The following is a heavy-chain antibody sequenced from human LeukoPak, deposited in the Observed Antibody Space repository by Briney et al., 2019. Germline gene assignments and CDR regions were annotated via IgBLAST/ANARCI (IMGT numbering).Heavy chain of an antibody. CDR3: ARDGNWGFGWFDP. CDR2: ICYSGST. J-gene: IGHJ5*02. D-gene: IGHD7-27*01. Sequence: SQTLSLTCTVSGGSISSGDDYWSWIRQPPGKGLEWIGYICYSGSTYYNPSLKSRVTISVDTPKNQFSLKLSSVTAADTAVYYCARDGNWGFGWFDPWGQGTLVTVSS. CDR1: GGSISSGDDY. V-gene: IGHV4-30-4*08.